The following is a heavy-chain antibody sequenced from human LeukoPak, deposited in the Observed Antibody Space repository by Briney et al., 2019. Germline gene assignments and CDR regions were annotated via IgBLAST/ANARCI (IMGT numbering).Heavy chain of an antibody. Sequence: PGGSLRLPCAASGFSFSIYAMGWIRQAPGKGLEWLSAISGTTGTTFYADSVKGRFTISRDNSKSTLFLQMNSLRAEDTAVYYCATKTSYGDRYFDYWGQGTLVTVSS. D-gene: IGHD4-17*01. CDR2: ISGTTGTT. CDR1: GFSFSIYA. CDR3: ATKTSYGDRYFDY. V-gene: IGHV3-23*01. J-gene: IGHJ4*02.